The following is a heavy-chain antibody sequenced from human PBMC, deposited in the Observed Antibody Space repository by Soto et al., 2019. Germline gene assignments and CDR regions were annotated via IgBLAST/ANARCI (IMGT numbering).Heavy chain of an antibody. D-gene: IGHD3-3*01. J-gene: IGHJ4*02. CDR2: IIPIFGTA. Sequence: SVKVSCKASGGPFSSYAISWVRQAPGQGLEWMGGIIPIFGTANYAQKFQGRVTITADESTSTAYMELSSLRSGDTAVYYCARFWSGYGFDYWGQGTLVTVSS. V-gene: IGHV1-69*13. CDR1: GGPFSSYA. CDR3: ARFWSGYGFDY.